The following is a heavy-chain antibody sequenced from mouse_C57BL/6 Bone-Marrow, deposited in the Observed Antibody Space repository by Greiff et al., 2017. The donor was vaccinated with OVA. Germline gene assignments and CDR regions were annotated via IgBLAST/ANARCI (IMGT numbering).Heavy chain of an antibody. V-gene: IGHV1-61*01. Sequence: QVQLQQPGAELVRPGSSVKLSCTASGYTFTSYWLGWVKQRPGQGLECIGNIYPSDSETHYNQKFKDKATLTVDKSSSTAYMQLSSLTSEDSAVYYCATDYWGQGTTLTVSS. J-gene: IGHJ2*01. CDR2: IYPSDSET. CDR3: ATDY. CDR1: GYTFTSYW.